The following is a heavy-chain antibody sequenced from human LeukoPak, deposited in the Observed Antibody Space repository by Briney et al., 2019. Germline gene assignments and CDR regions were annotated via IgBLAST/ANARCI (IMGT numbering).Heavy chain of an antibody. D-gene: IGHD3-22*01. CDR1: GGSISSGSYY. V-gene: IGHV4-61*02. CDR3: ARLRSGYYLDY. CDR2: IYTSGST. Sequence: SETLSLTCTVSGGSISSGSYYWSWIRQPAGKGLEWIGRIYTSGSTNYNPPLKSRVTISVDTSKNQFSLKLSSVTAADTAVYYCARLRSGYYLDYWGQGTLVTVSS. J-gene: IGHJ4*02.